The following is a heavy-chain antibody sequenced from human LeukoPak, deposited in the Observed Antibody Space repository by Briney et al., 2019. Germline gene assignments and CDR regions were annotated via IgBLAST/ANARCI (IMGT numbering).Heavy chain of an antibody. CDR1: GFTFSSYA. V-gene: IGHV3-23*01. CDR2: ISGSGGST. D-gene: IGHD3-10*01. Sequence: PGGSLRLSCAASGFTFSSYAMSWVRQAPGKGLEWVSAISGSGGSTYYAGSVKGRFTISRDNSKNTLYLQMNSLRAEDTAVYYCAKSPLRWFGELLPSGHFDYWGQGTLVTVSS. J-gene: IGHJ4*02. CDR3: AKSPLRWFGELLPSGHFDY.